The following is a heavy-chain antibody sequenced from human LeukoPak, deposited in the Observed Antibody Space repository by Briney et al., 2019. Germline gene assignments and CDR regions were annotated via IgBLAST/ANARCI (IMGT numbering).Heavy chain of an antibody. D-gene: IGHD3-3*01. V-gene: IGHV5-51*01. CDR3: ARHFEAAGNYDGDFFYYHLDD. CDR1: GYNFNNYW. CDR2: IYPGDSDT. J-gene: IGHJ6*03. Sequence: GESLKISANSTGYNFNNYWIGWVRQVPGKGLDWMGIIYPGDSDTRYNPSFHGQVTISADQSINTAYLQWNRLKASDTAIYYCARHFEAAGNYDGDFFYYHLDDWGKGTPVTVSS.